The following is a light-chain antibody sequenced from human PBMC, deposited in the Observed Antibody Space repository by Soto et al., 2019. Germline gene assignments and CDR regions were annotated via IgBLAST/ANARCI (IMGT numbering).Light chain of an antibody. V-gene: IGKV3-11*01. CDR1: QSVSSY. Sequence: DIVLTQSPATLSLSPGERATLSCRASQSVSSYLAWYQQKPGQAPRLLIYDASKRATGIPARFSGSGSGTDFTLTISSLEPEDFAIYYCHQRSNWPLTFGGGTRLEIK. CDR3: HQRSNWPLT. J-gene: IGKJ4*01. CDR2: DAS.